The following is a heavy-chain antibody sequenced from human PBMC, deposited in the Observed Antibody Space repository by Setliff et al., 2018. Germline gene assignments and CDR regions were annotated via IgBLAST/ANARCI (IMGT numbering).Heavy chain of an antibody. CDR2: IYYSGST. Sequence: KTSETLSLTCTVSGGSISSSSYYWGWIRQPPGKGLEWIGSIYYSGSTYYNPSLKSRVTISVDTSKNQFSLKLSSVTAADTAVYYCARRETYYNFWSGYYAYWGQETLVTVSS. CDR3: ARRETYYNFWSGYYAY. J-gene: IGHJ4*02. D-gene: IGHD3-3*01. CDR1: GGSISSSSYY. V-gene: IGHV4-39*07.